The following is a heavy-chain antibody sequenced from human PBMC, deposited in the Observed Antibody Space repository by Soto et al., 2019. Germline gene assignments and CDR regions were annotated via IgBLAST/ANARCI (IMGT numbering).Heavy chain of an antibody. J-gene: IGHJ4*02. D-gene: IGHD3-10*01. CDR2: ISYDGSNK. Sequence: QVQLVESGGGVVQPGRSLRLSCAASGFTFSSYGMHWVRQAPGKGLEWVAVISYDGSNKYYADSVKGRFTISRDNSKNTLYLQMNRLRAEDTAVYYCAKDNPGYYYGTGSYSFDYWGQGTLVTVSS. CDR3: AKDNPGYYYGTGSYSFDY. V-gene: IGHV3-30*18. CDR1: GFTFSSYG.